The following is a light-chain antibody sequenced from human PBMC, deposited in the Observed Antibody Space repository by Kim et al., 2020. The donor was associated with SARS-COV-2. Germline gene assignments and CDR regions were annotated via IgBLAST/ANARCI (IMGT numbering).Light chain of an antibody. V-gene: IGLV3-19*01. CDR1: SLRSYY. J-gene: IGLJ3*02. Sequence: VALGQTVRITCQGASLRSYYATWYQKKPGQAPILVIYGKNNRPSGIPDRFSGSSSGNTASLTITGTQAGDEADYYCNSRDNNDNVMFGGGTKVTVL. CDR2: GKN. CDR3: NSRDNNDNVM.